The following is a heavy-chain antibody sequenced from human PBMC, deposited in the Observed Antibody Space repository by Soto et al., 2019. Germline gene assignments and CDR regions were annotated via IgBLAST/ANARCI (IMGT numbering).Heavy chain of an antibody. J-gene: IGHJ6*02. CDR1: GGSFSGYY. V-gene: IGHV4-34*01. CDR3: ARALGRWFGELPPYYYYGMDV. Sequence: SETLSLTCAVYGGSFSGYYWSWIRQPPGKGLEWIGEINHSGSTNYNPSLKSRVTISVDTSKNQFSLKLSSVTAADTAVYYCARALGRWFGELPPYYYYGMDVCGQGPTVTVYS. D-gene: IGHD3-10*01. CDR2: INHSGST.